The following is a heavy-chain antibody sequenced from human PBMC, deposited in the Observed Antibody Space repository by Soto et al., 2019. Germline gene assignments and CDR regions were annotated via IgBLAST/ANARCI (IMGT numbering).Heavy chain of an antibody. CDR2: ISSDGST. Sequence: EVQLVESGGGLVQPGGSLXXSCXXXGXXXXRXXXTXVRQAPGKGLEWVSVISSDGSTYYADSVKGRFTISRDISKNTLFLEMNSLRAEDTAVYHCARDTLGGAYDFWHGGQGTLVTVSS. CDR3: ARDTLGGAYDFWH. CDR1: GXXXXRXX. V-gene: IGHV3-66*01. J-gene: IGHJ4*02. D-gene: IGHD3-3*01.